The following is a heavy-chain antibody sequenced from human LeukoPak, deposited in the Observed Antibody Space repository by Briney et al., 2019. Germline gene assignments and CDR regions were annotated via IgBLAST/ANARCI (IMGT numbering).Heavy chain of an antibody. V-gene: IGHV1-2*02. J-gene: IGHJ5*02. Sequence: GASVKVSCKASGYTFTGYYMHWVRQAPGQGLEWMGWINPNSGGTNYAQKFQGRVTMTRDTSISTAYMELSRLRSDDTAVYYCASAIRGRSGSYPAGFDPWGQGTLVTVSS. D-gene: IGHD1-26*01. CDR2: INPNSGGT. CDR1: GYTFTGYY. CDR3: ASAIRGRSGSYPAGFDP.